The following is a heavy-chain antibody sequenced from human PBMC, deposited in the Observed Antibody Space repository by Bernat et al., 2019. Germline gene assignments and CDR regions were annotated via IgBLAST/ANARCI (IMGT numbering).Heavy chain of an antibody. V-gene: IGHV3-53*02. CDR1: GFTVSSNY. Sequence: EVQLVETGGGLIQPGGSLRLSCAASGFTVSSNYMSWVRQAPGKGLEWVPVIYSGGSTYYADSVKGRFTISRDNSKNTLYLQMNSLRAEDTAVYYCARDRPHYYDSSGYNWYFDLWGRGTLVTVSS. CDR2: IYSGGST. D-gene: IGHD3-22*01. J-gene: IGHJ2*01. CDR3: ARDRPHYYDSSGYNWYFDL.